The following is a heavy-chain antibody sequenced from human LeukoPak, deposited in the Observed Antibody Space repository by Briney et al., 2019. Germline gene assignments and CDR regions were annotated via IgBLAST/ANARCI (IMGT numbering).Heavy chain of an antibody. D-gene: IGHD1-26*01. V-gene: IGHV4-38-2*02. Sequence: SETLSLTCTVSGYSITSGYYWGWIRQPPGKGLEWIGSIYYSGSTYYSPSLKSRVTISVDTSENQFSLKLNSVTAADTAVYYCARDRGSYRFDYWGQGTLVTVSS. CDR2: IYYSGST. CDR3: ARDRGSYRFDY. CDR1: GYSITSGYY. J-gene: IGHJ4*02.